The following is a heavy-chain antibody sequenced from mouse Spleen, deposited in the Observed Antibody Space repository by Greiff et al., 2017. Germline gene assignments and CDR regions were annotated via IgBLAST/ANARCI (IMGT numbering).Heavy chain of an antibody. CDR2: ISSGGGNT. CDR3: ARQTGSRFAY. D-gene: IGHD4-1*01. V-gene: IGHV5-9-3*01. CDR1: GFTFSSYA. J-gene: IGHJ3*01. Sequence: EVQVVESGGGLVKLGGSLKLSCAASGFTFSSYAMSWVRQTPEKRLEWVATISSGGGNTYYPDSVKGRFTISRDNAKNTLYLQMSSLKSEDTAMYYCARQTGSRFAYWGQGTLVTVSA.